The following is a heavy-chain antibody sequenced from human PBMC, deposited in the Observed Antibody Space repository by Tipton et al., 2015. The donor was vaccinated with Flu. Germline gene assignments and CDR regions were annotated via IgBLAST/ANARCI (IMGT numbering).Heavy chain of an antibody. CDR3: TKGRGYSYGDDFDY. CDR1: GFNFNDFG. D-gene: IGHD5-18*01. CDR2: ISDHGTNK. Sequence: QLVQSGGGLIQPGGSLRLSCVGSGFNFNDFGMQWVRQAPGKGLEWVAVISDHGTNKYYADSVKGRFTISRDNSKNTVSLEMLTLRREDTGVYFCTKGRGYSYGDDFDYWGQGILVTVSS. V-gene: IGHV3-30*18. J-gene: IGHJ4*02.